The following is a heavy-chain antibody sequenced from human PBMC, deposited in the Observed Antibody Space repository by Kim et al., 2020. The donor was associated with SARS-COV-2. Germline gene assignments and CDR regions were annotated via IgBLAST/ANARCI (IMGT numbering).Heavy chain of an antibody. CDR3: ARLIGTRTTWDY. Sequence: ASVKVSCKGSGYTFSNSGMHWVRQAPGQRLEWMGWIKAANGDSEYLQKFQGRVAITRDTSATTVYMELNRLTSEDTAGYYCARLIGTRTTWDYWGQGTLVTVSS. CDR2: IKAANGDS. J-gene: IGHJ4*02. V-gene: IGHV1-3*01. D-gene: IGHD3-16*01. CDR1: GYTFSNSG.